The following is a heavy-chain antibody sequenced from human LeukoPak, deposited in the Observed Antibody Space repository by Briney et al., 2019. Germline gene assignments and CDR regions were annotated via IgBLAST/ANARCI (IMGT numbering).Heavy chain of an antibody. D-gene: IGHD2-2*01. V-gene: IGHV3-30*02. Sequence: GGSLRLPCAASGFTFSSYGMHWVRQAPGKGLEWVAFIRYDGSNKYYADSVKGRFTISRDNSKNTLYLQMNSLRAEDTAVYYCARLNQLLDLSFDYWGQGTLVTVSS. J-gene: IGHJ4*02. CDR2: IRYDGSNK. CDR3: ARLNQLLDLSFDY. CDR1: GFTFSSYG.